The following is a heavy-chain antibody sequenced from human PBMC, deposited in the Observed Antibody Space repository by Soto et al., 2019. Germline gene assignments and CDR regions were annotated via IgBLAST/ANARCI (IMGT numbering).Heavy chain of an antibody. CDR3: AKEGEHSSGWANFDY. J-gene: IGHJ4*02. D-gene: IGHD6-19*01. CDR2: ISSSSSTI. CDR1: GFTFSSYS. V-gene: IGHV3-48*01. Sequence: GGSLRLSCAASGFTFSSYSMNWVRQAPGKGLEWVSYISSSSSTIYYADSVKGRFTISRDNSKNTQYLQMNSLRAEDTAVYYCAKEGEHSSGWANFDYWGQGTLVTVSS.